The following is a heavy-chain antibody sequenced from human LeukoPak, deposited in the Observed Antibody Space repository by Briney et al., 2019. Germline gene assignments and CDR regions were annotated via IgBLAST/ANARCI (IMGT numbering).Heavy chain of an antibody. Sequence: PSETLSLICRVSLYSMNSGYYWGWIRQSPGKGLEWIGSMHHSGSTDFNPSLRSRVTISGDTSKNQFFLEVTSMTVADTAIYYCASWSGDYGGIHDAFDIWGQGTMVTVSS. D-gene: IGHD4-23*01. CDR3: ASWSGDYGGIHDAFDI. V-gene: IGHV4-38-2*02. J-gene: IGHJ3*02. CDR1: LYSMNSGYY. CDR2: MHHSGST.